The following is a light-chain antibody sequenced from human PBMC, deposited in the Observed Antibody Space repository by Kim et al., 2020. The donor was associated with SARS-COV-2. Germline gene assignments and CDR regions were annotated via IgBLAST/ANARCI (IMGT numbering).Light chain of an antibody. CDR2: DVS. J-gene: IGKJ5*01. Sequence: LSPGERATPSCGASQSVSSCVNWYQQKPGQAPRLLMYDVSNRATGIPARFSGSGSGTDFTLTISSLEPEDFAVYYCQQRRDWPPTFGQGTRLEIK. CDR3: QQRRDWPPT. CDR1: QSVSSC. V-gene: IGKV3-11*01.